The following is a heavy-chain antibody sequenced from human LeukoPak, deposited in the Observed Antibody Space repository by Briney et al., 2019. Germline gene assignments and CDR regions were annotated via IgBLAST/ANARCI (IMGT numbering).Heavy chain of an antibody. CDR1: GYTFTGYY. D-gene: IGHD3-22*01. V-gene: IGHV1-2*02. J-gene: IGHJ4*02. CDR2: INPNSGGT. Sequence: ASVKVSCKASGYTFTGYYMHWVRQAPGQGLEWMGWINPNSGGTNYAQKFQGRVTMTRDTSMSTAFMELSRLTSDDTAVYYCARVKYMIIGVSLFDYGDQGTLVTVSA. CDR3: ARVKYMIIGVSLFDY.